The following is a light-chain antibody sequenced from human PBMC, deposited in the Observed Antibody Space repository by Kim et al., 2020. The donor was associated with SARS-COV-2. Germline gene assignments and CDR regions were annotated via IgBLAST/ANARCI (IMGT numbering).Light chain of an antibody. Sequence: PGQTARITCSGDVLAKKYARWFQQKPGQAPVLVIYKDSERPSGIPERFSGSSSGTTVTLTISGAQVEDEADYYCYSAADNTWVFGGGTQLTVL. V-gene: IGLV3-27*01. CDR2: KDS. J-gene: IGLJ3*02. CDR3: YSAADNTWV. CDR1: VLAKKY.